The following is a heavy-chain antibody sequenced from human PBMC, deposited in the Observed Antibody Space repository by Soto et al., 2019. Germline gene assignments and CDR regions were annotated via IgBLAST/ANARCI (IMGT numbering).Heavy chain of an antibody. CDR2: TYYGASS. V-gene: IGHV4-38-2*01. J-gene: IGHJ4*02. D-gene: IGHD6-13*01. CDR1: GYSISSGYY. CDR3: VRVAGSASWYETDS. Sequence: SETLSLTCAVSGYSISSGYYWGWIRQPPGKGLEWPGTTYYGASSYYNPSLRSRITILLDASTNQLSLKLSSVTAADTAVYFCVRVAGSASWYETDSWGQGILVTVSS.